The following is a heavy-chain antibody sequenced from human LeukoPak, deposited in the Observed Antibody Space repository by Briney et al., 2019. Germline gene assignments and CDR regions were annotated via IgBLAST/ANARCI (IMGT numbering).Heavy chain of an antibody. CDR2: IKRDGSDK. D-gene: IGHD6-19*01. CDR1: GFTFSSYW. V-gene: IGHV3-7*01. J-gene: IGHJ4*02. Sequence: GGSLRLSCAASGFTFSSYWMSWVRQAPGKGLEGVANIKRDGSDKYYVGSVEGRFTISRDNAKNSLYLQMSSLRAEDTAIYYCARALYNRGWYPDYFDSWGQGTLVTVSS. CDR3: ARALYNRGWYPDYFDS.